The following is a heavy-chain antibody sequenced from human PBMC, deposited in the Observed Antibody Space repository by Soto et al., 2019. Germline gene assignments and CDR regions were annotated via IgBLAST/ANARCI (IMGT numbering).Heavy chain of an antibody. CDR3: AKDWGEWGLLRFRGREFDY. D-gene: IGHD3-16*01. Sequence: QVQLVEAGGGVVPPGRSLRLSCAASGFTFSAYAIHWVRQAPGKGLEWVAVISSDGSHKYYADSVKGRFTISRDNSKNTLFLQMHSRRPEDTAVYYCAKDWGEWGLLRFRGREFDYWGQGTLVTVSS. J-gene: IGHJ4*02. V-gene: IGHV3-30*18. CDR2: ISSDGSHK. CDR1: GFTFSAYA.